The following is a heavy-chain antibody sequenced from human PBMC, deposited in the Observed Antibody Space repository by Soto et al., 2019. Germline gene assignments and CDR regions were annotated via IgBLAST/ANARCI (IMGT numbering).Heavy chain of an antibody. CDR1: GFTFSSYA. CDR3: ATAAADDYYYGMDV. Sequence: GGSLRLSCAASGFTFSSYAMSWVRQAPGKGLEWVSAISGSGGSTYYADSVKGRFTISRDNSKNTLYLQMNSLRAEDTAVYYCATAAADDYYYGMDVWGQGTTVTVSS. CDR2: ISGSGGST. J-gene: IGHJ6*02. V-gene: IGHV3-23*01. D-gene: IGHD2-2*01.